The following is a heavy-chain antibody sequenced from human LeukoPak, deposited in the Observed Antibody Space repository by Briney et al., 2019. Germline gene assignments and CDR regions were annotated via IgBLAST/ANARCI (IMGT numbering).Heavy chain of an antibody. D-gene: IGHD1-1*01. Sequence: ASVKVSCKVSGYTLTELSMRWVRQAPGKGLEWMGGFDPEDGETIYAQKFQGRVTMTEDTSTDTAYMELSSLRSEDTAVYYCATERTGTTGATYDAFDIWGQGTMVTVSS. J-gene: IGHJ3*02. CDR1: GYTLTELS. CDR2: FDPEDGET. CDR3: ATERTGTTGATYDAFDI. V-gene: IGHV1-24*01.